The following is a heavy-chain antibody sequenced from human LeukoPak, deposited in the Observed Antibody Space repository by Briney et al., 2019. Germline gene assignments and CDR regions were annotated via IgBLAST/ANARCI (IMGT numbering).Heavy chain of an antibody. V-gene: IGHV1-8*03. Sequence: ASVKVSCKVSGYTLSEFSMHWVRQAPGKGLEWMGWMNPNSGNTGYAQKFQGRVTITRNTSISTAYMEPSSLRSEDTAVYYCASRASSSSPRYYYYYYYMDVWGKGTTVTVSS. J-gene: IGHJ6*03. CDR1: GYTLSEFS. CDR2: MNPNSGNT. CDR3: ASRASSSSPRYYYYYYYMDV. D-gene: IGHD6-6*01.